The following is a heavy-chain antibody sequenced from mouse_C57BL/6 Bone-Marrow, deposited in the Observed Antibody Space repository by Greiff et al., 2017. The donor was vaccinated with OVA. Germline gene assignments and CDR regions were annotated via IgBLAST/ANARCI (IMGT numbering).Heavy chain of an antibody. V-gene: IGHV1-26*01. J-gene: IGHJ2*01. CDR2: INPNNGGT. Sequence: VQLQQSGPELVKPGASVKISCKASGYTFADYYMNWVKQSHGKSLEWIGDINPNNGGTSYNQKFKGKATLTVDKSSSTAYMELRSLTSEDSAVYYCARGDYWGQGTTLTVSS. CDR1: GYTFADYY. CDR3: ARGDY.